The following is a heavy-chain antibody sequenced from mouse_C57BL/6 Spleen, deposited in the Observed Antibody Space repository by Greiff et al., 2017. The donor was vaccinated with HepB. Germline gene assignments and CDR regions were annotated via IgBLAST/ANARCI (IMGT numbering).Heavy chain of an antibody. CDR2: ISSGGSYT. D-gene: IGHD3-3*01. CDR3: ARHGTGVRDWYFDV. J-gene: IGHJ1*03. CDR1: GFTFSSYG. V-gene: IGHV5-6*01. Sequence: EVKLMESGGDLVKPGGSLKLSCAASGFTFSSYGMSWVRQTPDKRLEWVATISSGGSYTYYPDSVKGRFTISRDNAKNTLYLQMSSLKSEDTAMYYSARHGTGVRDWYFDVWGTGTTVTVSS.